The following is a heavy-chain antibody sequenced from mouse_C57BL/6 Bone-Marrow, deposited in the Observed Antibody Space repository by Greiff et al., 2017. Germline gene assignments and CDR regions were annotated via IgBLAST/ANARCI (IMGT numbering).Heavy chain of an antibody. J-gene: IGHJ3*01. Sequence: EVKVVESGGGLVKPGGSLKLSCAASGFTFSSYTMSWVRQTPEKRLEWVATISGGGGNTYYPDSVKGRFTISRDNAKNTLYLQMSSLRSEDTALYYCAGSTMVTVPFAYWGQGTLVTVSA. CDR3: AGSTMVTVPFAY. D-gene: IGHD2-2*01. V-gene: IGHV5-9*01. CDR2: ISGGGGNT. CDR1: GFTFSSYT.